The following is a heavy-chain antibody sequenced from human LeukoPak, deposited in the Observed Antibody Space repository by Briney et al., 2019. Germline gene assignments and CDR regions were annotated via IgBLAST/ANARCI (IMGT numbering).Heavy chain of an antibody. CDR1: GFTVSSYA. Sequence: GGSLILSCASAGFTVSSYAMHWVGQAPGKGLEWVAVISYDGSNKYYANSVKGRFTISRDNSKNTLYLQMNSLRAEDTAVYYCARADIVVVPAAIMAGFFDYWGQGTLVTVSS. CDR3: ARADIVVVPAAIMAGFFDY. V-gene: IGHV3-30*04. J-gene: IGHJ4*02. D-gene: IGHD2-2*02. CDR2: ISYDGSNK.